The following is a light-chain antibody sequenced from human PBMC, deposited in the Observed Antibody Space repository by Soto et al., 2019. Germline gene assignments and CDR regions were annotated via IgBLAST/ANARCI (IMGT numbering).Light chain of an antibody. CDR2: EGN. Sequence: QSALTQPASVSGSPGQSITISCTASSSHIGSSNLVSWYQHHSGKAPKLIIYEGNKRPSGVSNRFSGSKSGKTASLTISGLQAEDEGTYYCCSYAGSSPLYVFGTWTKLTVL. CDR3: CSYAGSSPLYV. CDR1: SSHIGSSNL. J-gene: IGLJ1*01. V-gene: IGLV2-23*01.